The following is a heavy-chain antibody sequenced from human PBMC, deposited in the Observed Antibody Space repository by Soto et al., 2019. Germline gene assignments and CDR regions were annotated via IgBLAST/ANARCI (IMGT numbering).Heavy chain of an antibody. CDR2: INPYNGNT. V-gene: IGHV1-18*01. J-gene: IGHJ4*02. Sequence: QVQLAQSGAEVKKPGASVKVSCKASGYTFTSYGITWVRQAPGQGLEGMAWINPYNGNTKYAEKFLGRVTVTTDTSTATAYMEVRSLTSDARAVFYCPRVGVGLAAPRVWPYWGQGTPVPVSS. CDR3: PRVGVGLAAPRVWPY. CDR1: GYTFTSYG. D-gene: IGHD6-13*01.